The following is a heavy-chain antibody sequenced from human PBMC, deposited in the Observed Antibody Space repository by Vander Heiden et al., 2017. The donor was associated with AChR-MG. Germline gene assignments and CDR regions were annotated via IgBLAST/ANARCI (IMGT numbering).Heavy chain of an antibody. CDR2: IYSGGST. D-gene: IGHD3-22*01. Sequence: EVQLVETGGGLIQPGGSLRLSCAASGFTISTNYMSWVRQAPGKGLEWVSVIYSGGSTYYSDSVKGRFTISRDNSKNTLYLQMNTLRAEDTAVYYCARGGWVSSSYSFPYWGQGTLVTVSS. CDR3: ARGGWVSSSYSFPY. J-gene: IGHJ4*02. V-gene: IGHV3-53*02. CDR1: GFTISTNY.